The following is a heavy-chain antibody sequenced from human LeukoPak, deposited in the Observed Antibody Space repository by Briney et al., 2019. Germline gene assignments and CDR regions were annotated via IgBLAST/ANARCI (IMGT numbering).Heavy chain of an antibody. J-gene: IGHJ4*02. CDR3: ARDLYGNYRFDY. V-gene: IGHV1-46*01. Sequence: ASVTVSCKASGYTLTSYFMHWVRQAPGQGLEWMGIINPSGGTTSYAQKFQGRVTVTRDTSTSTVYMELSSLRSEDTAVFYCARDLYGNYRFDYWGQGTLVTVSS. CDR2: INPSGGTT. D-gene: IGHD1-7*01. CDR1: GYTLTSYF.